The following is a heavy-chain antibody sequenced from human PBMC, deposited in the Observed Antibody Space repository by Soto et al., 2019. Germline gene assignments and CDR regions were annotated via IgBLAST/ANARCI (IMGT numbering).Heavy chain of an antibody. CDR3: AKEYDSLGYYPYY. D-gene: IGHD3-22*01. CDR2: ISGSGGST. CDR1: GFTFSSYA. Sequence: EVQLLESGGGLVQPGGSLRLSCADSGFTFSSYAMTWVRQAPGKGLEWVSVISGSGGSTYFADSVKGRFTISRDNSKNTLYLQMRSLRAEDPALYYCAKEYDSLGYYPYYWGQGTLVTVSS. J-gene: IGHJ4*02. V-gene: IGHV3-23*01.